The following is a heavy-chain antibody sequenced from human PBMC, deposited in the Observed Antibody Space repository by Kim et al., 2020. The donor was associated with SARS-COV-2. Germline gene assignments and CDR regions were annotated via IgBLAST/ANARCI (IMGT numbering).Heavy chain of an antibody. CDR3: AKDYQRSVRGVSFADY. Sequence: GGSLRLSCAASGFTFSSYAMSWVRQAPGKGLEWVSAISGSGGSTYYADSVKGRFTISRDNSKNTLYLQMNSLRAEDTAVYYCAKDYQRSVRGVSFADYWGQGTLVTVSS. CDR2: ISGSGGST. CDR1: GFTFSSYA. V-gene: IGHV3-23*01. D-gene: IGHD3-10*01. J-gene: IGHJ4*02.